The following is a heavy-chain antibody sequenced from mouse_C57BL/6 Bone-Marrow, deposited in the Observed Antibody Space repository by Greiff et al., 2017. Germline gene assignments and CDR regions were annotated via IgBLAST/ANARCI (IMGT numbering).Heavy chain of an antibody. D-gene: IGHD2-3*01. CDR2: ISGGGGYT. V-gene: IGHV5-9*01. CDR1: GFTFSSYT. J-gene: IGHJ1*03. CDR3: ARHGYYSYWYFDV. Sequence: EVMLVESGGGLVKPGGSLKLSCAASGFTFSSYTMSWVRQTPEKRLGWVATISGGGGYTYYPDSVKGRFTISRDNAKNTLYLQMSSLRSEDTALYYCARHGYYSYWYFDVWGRGTRATVSS.